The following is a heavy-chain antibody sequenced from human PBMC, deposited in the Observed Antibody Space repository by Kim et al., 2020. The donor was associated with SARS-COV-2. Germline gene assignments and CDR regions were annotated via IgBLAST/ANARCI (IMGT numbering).Heavy chain of an antibody. D-gene: IGHD3-10*01. CDR3: AKDGPMTLVRGWGFDY. V-gene: IGHV3-30*18. CDR2: ISYDGSNK. Sequence: GGSLRLSCAASGFTFSSYGMHWVRQAPGKGLEWVAVISYDGSNKYYADSVKGRFTISRDNSKNTLYLQMNSLRAEDTAVYYCAKDGPMTLVRGWGFDYWGQGTLLTISS. CDR1: GFTFSSYG. J-gene: IGHJ4*02.